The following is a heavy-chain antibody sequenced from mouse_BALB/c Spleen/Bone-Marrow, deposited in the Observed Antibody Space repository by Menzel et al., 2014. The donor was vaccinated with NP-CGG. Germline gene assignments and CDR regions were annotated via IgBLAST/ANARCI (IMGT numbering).Heavy chain of an antibody. CDR1: GYTFTSYY. CDR2: INPSNGGT. Sequence: VQLQESGAELVKPGASVKLSCKASGYTFTSYYLYWVKQRPGQGLEWIGEINPSNGGTNFNERFKSKASLTVDKSSSTACTQLNSLTSEDSAVYYCTRRSLLSDYYSMDYWGQGTSVTVSS. J-gene: IGHJ4*01. CDR3: TRRSLLSDYYSMDY. V-gene: IGHV1S81*02. D-gene: IGHD2-10*01.